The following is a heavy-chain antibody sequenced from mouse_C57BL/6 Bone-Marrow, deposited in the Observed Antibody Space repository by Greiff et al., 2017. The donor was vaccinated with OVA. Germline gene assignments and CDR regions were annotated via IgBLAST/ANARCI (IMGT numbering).Heavy chain of an antibody. CDR1: GYTFTSYW. D-gene: IGHD1-1*01. V-gene: IGHV1-5*01. CDR2: IYPGNSDT. CDR3: NQVVDYAMDY. J-gene: IGHJ4*01. Sequence: VHVKQSGTVLARPGASVKMSCKTSGYTFTSYWMHWVKQRPGQGLEWIGAIYPGNSDTSYNQKFKGKAKLTAVTSASTAYMELSSLTNEDSAVYYCNQVVDYAMDYWGQGTSVTVSS.